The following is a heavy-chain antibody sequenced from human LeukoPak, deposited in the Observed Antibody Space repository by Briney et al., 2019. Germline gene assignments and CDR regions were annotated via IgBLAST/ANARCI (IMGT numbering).Heavy chain of an antibody. V-gene: IGHV4-39*07. D-gene: IGHD3-22*01. CDR3: ARDLAVLGYFHFDY. J-gene: IGHJ4*02. CDR1: GGSISSSSYF. Sequence: SETLSLTCTVSGGSISSSSYFWGWIRQPPGKGLEWIGSIYYSGSTYYNPSLKSRVTLSVDTSKNQFSLKLSSVTAADTAVYYCARDLAVLGYFHFDYWGQGTLVTVSS. CDR2: IYYSGST.